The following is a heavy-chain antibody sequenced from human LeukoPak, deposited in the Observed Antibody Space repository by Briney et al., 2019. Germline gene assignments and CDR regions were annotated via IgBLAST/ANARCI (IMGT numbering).Heavy chain of an antibody. J-gene: IGHJ6*02. CDR2: INHSGST. D-gene: IGHD3-10*01. V-gene: IGHV4-34*01. Sequence: PSVTLSLTCAVYGGSFSGYYWTWIRQPPGKGLEWIGEINHSGSTNYTTSLKSRVTISVDTSKNQFSLKLISVTAADTAVYYCARGFYYGSGSHYYYYYGMDVWGQGTTVTVSS. CDR1: GGSFSGYY. CDR3: ARGFYYGSGSHYYYYYGMDV.